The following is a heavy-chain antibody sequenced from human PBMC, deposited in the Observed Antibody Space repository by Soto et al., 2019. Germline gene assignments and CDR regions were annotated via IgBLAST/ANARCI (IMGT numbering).Heavy chain of an antibody. V-gene: IGHV3-30*18. J-gene: IGHJ6*02. Sequence: GGSLRLSCAASGFTFSSYGMHWVRQAPGKGLEWVAVISYDGSNKYYADSVKGRFTISRDNSKNTLYLQMNSLRAEDTAVYYCAKSIAIPIFGVVIPTAYYYGMDVWGQGTTVTVSS. D-gene: IGHD3-3*01. CDR1: GFTFSSYG. CDR2: ISYDGSNK. CDR3: AKSIAIPIFGVVIPTAYYYGMDV.